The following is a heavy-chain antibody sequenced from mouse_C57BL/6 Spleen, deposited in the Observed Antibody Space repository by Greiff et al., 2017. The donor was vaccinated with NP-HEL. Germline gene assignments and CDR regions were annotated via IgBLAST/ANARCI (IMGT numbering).Heavy chain of an antibody. J-gene: IGHJ2*01. Sequence: QVQLKESGAELVKPGASVKISCKASGYAFSSYWMNWVKQRPGKGLEWIGQIYPGDGDTNYNGKFKGKATLTADKSSSTAYMQLSSLTSEDSAVYFCAREGYGNVFDYWGQGTTLTVSS. D-gene: IGHD2-1*01. CDR3: AREGYGNVFDY. CDR1: GYAFSSYW. V-gene: IGHV1-80*01. CDR2: IYPGDGDT.